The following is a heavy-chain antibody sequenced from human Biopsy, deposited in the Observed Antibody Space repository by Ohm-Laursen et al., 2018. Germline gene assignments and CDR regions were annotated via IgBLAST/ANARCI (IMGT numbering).Heavy chain of an antibody. CDR3: ATKLTGYFHH. CDR1: GGTFSNYG. CDR2: NIPILGTG. J-gene: IGHJ1*01. D-gene: IGHD3-9*01. V-gene: IGHV1-69*06. Sequence: SVKVSCKAPGGTFSNYGVNWVRQAPGQGLEWLGGNIPILGTGNYAQKFQDRVTVAADTSTSTATMELRSLRSDDTAVYYCATKLTGYFHHWGQGTPVIVSS.